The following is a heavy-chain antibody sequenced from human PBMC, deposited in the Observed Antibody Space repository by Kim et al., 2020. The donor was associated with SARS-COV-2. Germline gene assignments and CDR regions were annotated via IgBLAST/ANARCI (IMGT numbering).Heavy chain of an antibody. Sequence: GGSLRLSCAASGFTFDDYAMHWVRQAPGKGLEWVSGISWNSGSIGYADSVKGRFTISRDNAKNSLYLQMNSLRAEDTALYYCAKDPDSYYYGSGSSWFDPWGQGTLVTVSS. D-gene: IGHD3-10*01. CDR2: ISWNSGSI. CDR1: GFTFDDYA. CDR3: AKDPDSYYYGSGSSWFDP. J-gene: IGHJ5*02. V-gene: IGHV3-9*01.